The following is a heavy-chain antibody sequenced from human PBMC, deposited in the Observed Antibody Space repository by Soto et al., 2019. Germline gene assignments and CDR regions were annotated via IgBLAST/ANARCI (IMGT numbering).Heavy chain of an antibody. D-gene: IGHD3-22*01. CDR2: IIPIFGTA. CDR3: ARVDSSAEAFDY. J-gene: IGHJ4*02. Sequence: SVKVSCKASGGTFSSYAISWVRQAPGQGLEWMGGIIPIFGTANYAQKFQGRVTITADESTSTAYMELSSLRSEDAAVYYCARVDSSAEAFDYWGQGTLVTVSS. V-gene: IGHV1-69*13. CDR1: GGTFSSYA.